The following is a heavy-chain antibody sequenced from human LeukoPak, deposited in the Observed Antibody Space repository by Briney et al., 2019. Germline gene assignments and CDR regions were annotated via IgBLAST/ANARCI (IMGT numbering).Heavy chain of an antibody. CDR2: ISGSGDST. D-gene: IGHD3-10*01. J-gene: IGHJ5*02. Sequence: GGSLRLSCAASGFTFSSYAMSWGRQAPGKGLEWVSAISGSGDSTYYGDSVKGRFTISRDNSKNTLYLQMNSLRAEDTAVYYCVRDGEGVAISVNFWFDPWGQGTLVTVSS. CDR3: VRDGEGVAISVNFWFDP. CDR1: GFTFSSYA. V-gene: IGHV3-23*01.